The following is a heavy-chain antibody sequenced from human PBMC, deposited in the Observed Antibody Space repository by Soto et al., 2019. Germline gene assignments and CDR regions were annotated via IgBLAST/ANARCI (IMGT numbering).Heavy chain of an antibody. J-gene: IGHJ5*02. CDR1: GYTFPSYH. Sequence: QVQLVQSGAEVKKPGASVQVSCKATGYTFPSYHINWVRQATGQGLEWMGWMNRNSGNTGYAQKFQGRVTMTRNTSISTAYMELSSLRSEDTAVYYCAREHYGNSAWFDPWGQGTLVTVSS. V-gene: IGHV1-8*01. CDR3: AREHYGNSAWFDP. CDR2: MNRNSGNT. D-gene: IGHD3-10*01.